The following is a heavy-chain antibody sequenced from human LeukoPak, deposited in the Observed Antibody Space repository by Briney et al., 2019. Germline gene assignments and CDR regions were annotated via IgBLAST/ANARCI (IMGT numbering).Heavy chain of an antibody. V-gene: IGHV1-18*01. CDR3: ARVDGIAAAGWFDP. CDR2: SSAYNGNT. CDR1: GYTFTRSG. J-gene: IGHJ5*02. D-gene: IGHD6-13*01. Sequence: GAPVKVCCKASGYTFTRSGISWVRQAPGQGLEWMGWSSAYNGNTNYAQRLQGRVTMTTDTSTSTAYMELRSLRSDDTAVYYCARVDGIAAAGWFDPWGQGTLVTVSS.